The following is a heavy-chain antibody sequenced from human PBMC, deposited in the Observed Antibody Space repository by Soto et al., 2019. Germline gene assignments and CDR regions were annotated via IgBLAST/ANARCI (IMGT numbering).Heavy chain of an antibody. CDR3: ATVLRITMVRGVNPFYYYYMDV. CDR1: GYTLTELS. D-gene: IGHD3-10*01. Sequence: ASVKVSCKVSGYTLTELSMHWVRQAPGKGLEWMGGFDPEDGETIYAQKFQGRVTMTEDTSTDTAYMELSSLRSEDTAVYYCATVLRITMVRGVNPFYYYYMDVWGKGTKVTAP. CDR2: FDPEDGET. V-gene: IGHV1-24*01. J-gene: IGHJ6*03.